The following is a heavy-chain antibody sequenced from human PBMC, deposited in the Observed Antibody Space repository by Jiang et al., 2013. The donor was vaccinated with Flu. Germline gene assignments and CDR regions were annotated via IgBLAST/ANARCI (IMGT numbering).Heavy chain of an antibody. Sequence: KPTQTLTLTCTLSGISFTTSGVGVGWIRQSPGKALEWLALIYWDNDVRYSPSLKNRLTITKDTAKNQVVLTMTNMDPVDTGTYYCARLYDSRRGRSKFGDYWGQGTLVTVSS. D-gene: IGHD1-26*01. V-gene: IGHV2-5*02. CDR1: GISFTTSGVG. CDR3: ARLYDSRRGRSKFGDY. CDR2: IYWDNDV. J-gene: IGHJ4*02.